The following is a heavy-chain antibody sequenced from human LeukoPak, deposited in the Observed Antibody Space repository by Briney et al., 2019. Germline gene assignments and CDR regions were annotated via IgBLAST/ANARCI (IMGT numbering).Heavy chain of an antibody. V-gene: IGHV3-23*01. Sequence: GGSLRLSCAASGFTFSSYAMSWVRQAPGKGLEWVSGIGGSGGSTYYADSVKGRFTISRDNSKNTLYLQMNSLRAEDTAVYYCAKDGIIAAAGSCYWYFDLWGRGTLVTVSS. CDR2: IGGSGGST. D-gene: IGHD6-13*01. CDR1: GFTFSSYA. J-gene: IGHJ2*01. CDR3: AKDGIIAAAGSCYWYFDL.